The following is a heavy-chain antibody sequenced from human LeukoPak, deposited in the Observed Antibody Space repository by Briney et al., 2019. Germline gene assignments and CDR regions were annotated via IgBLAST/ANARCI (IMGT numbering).Heavy chain of an antibody. CDR3: ARGSGAAAGAFDY. CDR1: GFTFRSYG. D-gene: IGHD6-13*01. V-gene: IGHV3-33*01. Sequence: PGRSLRLSCAASGFTFRSYGMHWVRQAPGKGLEWVAIVWYDGNNKYYADSVTGRFTVSRDNSKDTVSLQLNSLRAEDTAVYYCARGSGAAAGAFDYWGQGTLVTVPS. CDR2: VWYDGNNK. J-gene: IGHJ4*02.